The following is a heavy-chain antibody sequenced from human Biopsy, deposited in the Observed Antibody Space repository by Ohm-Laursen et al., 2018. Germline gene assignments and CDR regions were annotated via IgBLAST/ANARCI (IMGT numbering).Heavy chain of an antibody. CDR2: IYYSGST. D-gene: IGHD2/OR15-2a*01. V-gene: IGHV4-59*01. CDR1: GGSISSDY. CDR3: ARATNSTGWPYYYFYGMDV. J-gene: IGHJ6*02. Sequence: PGTLSLTCTVSGGSISSDYWSWIRQTPGKGLEWIGDIYYSGSTNYNPSLKSRVTISVDASKNQFSLRLNSVTAADTAVYYCARATNSTGWPYYYFYGMDVWGQGTTVTVSS.